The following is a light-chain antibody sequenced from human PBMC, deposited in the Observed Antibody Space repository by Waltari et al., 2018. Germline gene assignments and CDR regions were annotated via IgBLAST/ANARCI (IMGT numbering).Light chain of an antibody. CDR2: NTN. CDR1: FSNIGSNS. J-gene: IGLJ3*02. V-gene: IGLV1-44*01. CDR3: AAWDDSLGAV. Sequence: QSVLTQPPSVSGTPGQRVTISCSGSFSNIGSNSVNWYQQLPGTSPRLLIYNTNQGPPGFPHRFSASKSVTSASLAITGLQSEDEAYYYCAAWDDSLGAVFGGGTKLTVL.